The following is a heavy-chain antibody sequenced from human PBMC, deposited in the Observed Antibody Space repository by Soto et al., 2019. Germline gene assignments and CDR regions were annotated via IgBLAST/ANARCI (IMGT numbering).Heavy chain of an antibody. CDR3: ARSPNDYNYHYYGLDV. D-gene: IGHD4-4*01. V-gene: IGHV4-59*01. CDR1: GGSISSYY. CDR2: IYYSGTT. J-gene: IGHJ6*02. Sequence: QVQLQESGPGLVKPSETLSLTCVVSGGSISSYYWSWIRQPPGKGLGCIGYIYYSGTTKYNPSLESRVSISVDMSKNQFSLTLRAVTAADTAVYYCARSPNDYNYHYYGLDVWVQGTTVTVSS.